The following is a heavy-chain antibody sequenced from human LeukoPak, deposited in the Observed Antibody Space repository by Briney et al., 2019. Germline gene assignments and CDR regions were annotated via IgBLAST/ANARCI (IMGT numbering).Heavy chain of an antibody. CDR1: GFTLTGYY. CDR3: ARADSVPAGDYHYWYMDV. D-gene: IGHD2-2*01. CDR2: IKPSSGDT. Sequence: ASVKVSCKASGFTLTGYYMHWARQDPRQGLQWMGWIKPSSGDTDYAQKFQGRVTMTRDTSISTVYMELSSLRSDDTAVYYCARADSVPAGDYHYWYMDVWGKGTTVTVSS. J-gene: IGHJ6*03. V-gene: IGHV1-2*02.